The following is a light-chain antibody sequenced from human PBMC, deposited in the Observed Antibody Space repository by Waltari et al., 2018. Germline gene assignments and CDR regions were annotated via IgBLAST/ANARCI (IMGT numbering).Light chain of an antibody. V-gene: IGLV2-23*02. CDR3: CSYAVITTFLI. Sequence: QSALPHPASVSGSPGQSITISCTGSSSDVGSYNLVSWYQQHPGKGPKLLIYEVSKGPSGVSSRFSGSKSGNTASLTISGLQAEDEADYYCCSYAVITTFLIFGGGTRLTVL. J-gene: IGLJ2*01. CDR1: SSDVGSYNL. CDR2: EVS.